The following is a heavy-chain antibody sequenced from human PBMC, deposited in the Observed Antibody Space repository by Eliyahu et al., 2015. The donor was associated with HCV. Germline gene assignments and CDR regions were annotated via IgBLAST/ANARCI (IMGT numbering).Heavy chain of an antibody. CDR3: ARGGTPPYYYDSSGPGYYYYYYGMDV. V-gene: IGHV1-2*04. J-gene: IGHJ6*02. CDR1: GYTFTGYX. D-gene: IGHD3-22*01. CDR2: INPNSGAT. Sequence: QVQLVQSGAEVKKPGASVKVSCXASGYTFTGYXXHWXPPAPGQGLEWMGWINPNSGATNYAQKFQGWVTMTRDTSISTAYMELSRLRSDDTAVYYCARGGTPPYYYDSSGPGYYYYYYGMDVWGQGTTVTVSS.